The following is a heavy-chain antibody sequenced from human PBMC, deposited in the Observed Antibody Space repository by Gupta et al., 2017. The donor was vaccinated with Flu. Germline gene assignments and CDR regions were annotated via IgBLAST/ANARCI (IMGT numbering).Heavy chain of an antibody. Sequence: EVQLVESGGGLVQPGGSLRLSCAASGFPFSDSPMNWVRKAPGKGMEWLSNMRTENAENSATCYADSGKGRVTVSRDDAKNSLYLQMNSLRDEDTAVYYCEKDLNWSCDCWGQGSRGTVSS. CDR2: MRTENAENSAT. D-gene: IGHD1-1*01. CDR1: GFPFSDSP. V-gene: IGHV3-48*02. J-gene: IGHJ4*02. CDR3: EKDLNWSCDC.